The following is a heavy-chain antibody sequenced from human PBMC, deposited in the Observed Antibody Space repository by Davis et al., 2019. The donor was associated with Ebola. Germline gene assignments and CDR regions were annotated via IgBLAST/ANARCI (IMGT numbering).Heavy chain of an antibody. V-gene: IGHV5-51*01. Sequence: PGGSLRPSCKGSGYSFTSYWIGWVRQLPGKGLEWMGIIYPGDSDTRYSPSFQGQVTISADKSISTAYLQWSSLKASDTAMYYCARWAGDYGDDGGDAFDIWGRGAFDIWGQGTMVTVSS. CDR1: GYSFTSYW. CDR2: IYPGDSDT. J-gene: IGHJ3*02. CDR3: ARWAGDYGDDGGDAFDIWGRGAFDI. D-gene: IGHD4-17*01.